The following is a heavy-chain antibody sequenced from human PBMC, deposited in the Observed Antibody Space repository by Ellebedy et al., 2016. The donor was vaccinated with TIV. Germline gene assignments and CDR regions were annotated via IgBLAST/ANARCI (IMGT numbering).Heavy chain of an antibody. J-gene: IGHJ4*02. D-gene: IGHD5-18*01. CDR2: VFSGDSTT. CDR3: GTYIHGSHHINN. Sequence: GESLKISCEHSRYTFSSYWLGWVRQMPGKGLEWIGIVFSGDSTTIYSPSFQGHVTISADKSFTTAYLQWSSLEASDTAIYFCGTYIHGSHHINNWGQGTLVTVSS. CDR1: RYTFSSYW. V-gene: IGHV5-51*01.